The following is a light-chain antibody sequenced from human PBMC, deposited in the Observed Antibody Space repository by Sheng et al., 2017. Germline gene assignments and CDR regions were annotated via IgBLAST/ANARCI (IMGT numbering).Light chain of an antibody. CDR2: EVT. J-gene: IGLJ1*01. CDR1: SSDVGGYNY. V-gene: IGLV2-8*01. CDR3: NSYTTSGTHV. Sequence: QSALTQPPSASGSPGQSVTISCTGTSSDVGGYNYVSWYQQHPGKAPKLMIYEVTKRPSGVPDRFSGSRSGNTASLTVSGLQAEDEADYYCNSYTTSGTHVFGTGTKVTVL.